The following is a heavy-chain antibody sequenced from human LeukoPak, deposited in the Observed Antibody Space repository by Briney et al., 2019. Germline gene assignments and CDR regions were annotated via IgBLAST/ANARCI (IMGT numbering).Heavy chain of an antibody. V-gene: IGHV3-21*01. J-gene: IGHJ4*02. CDR2: ISSSSSYI. CDR3: ASFAGTSCQQQCDY. Sequence: PGGSLRLSCAASGFTFSSYSMNWVRQAPGKGLEWVSSISSSSSYIYYADSVKGRFTISRDNAKNSLYLQMNSLRAEDTAVYYCASFAGTSCQQQCDYWGQGTLVTVSS. D-gene: IGHD2-2*01. CDR1: GFTFSSYS.